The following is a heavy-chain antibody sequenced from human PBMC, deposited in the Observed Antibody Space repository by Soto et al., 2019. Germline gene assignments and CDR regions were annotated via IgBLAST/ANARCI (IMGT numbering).Heavy chain of an antibody. V-gene: IGHV3-11*05. CDR2: ISSSSSYT. J-gene: IGHJ5*02. D-gene: IGHD2-2*01. CDR3: ARVPLYCSSTSCYGNWFDP. Sequence: PGGSLRLSCAASGFTFSDYYMSWIRQAPGKGLEWVSYISSSSSYTNYADSVKGRFTISRDNAKNSLYLQMNSLRAEDTAVYYCARVPLYCSSTSCYGNWFDPWGQGTLVTVSS. CDR1: GFTFSDYY.